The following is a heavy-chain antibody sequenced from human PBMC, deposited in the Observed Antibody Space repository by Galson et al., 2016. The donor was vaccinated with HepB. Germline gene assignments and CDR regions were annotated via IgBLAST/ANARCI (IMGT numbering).Heavy chain of an antibody. J-gene: IGHJ4*02. Sequence: ETLSLTCVLYGGSFTGYYWSWVRQTPGKGLEWIGEIHHGGGTNYNPSVRSRVTISLDTPANQFSLTLTSMTAADTAIYYCARGPLGILDYWGQGIQVTVPS. V-gene: IGHV4-34*01. CDR1: GGSFTGYY. CDR2: IHHGGGT. D-gene: IGHD7-27*01. CDR3: ARGPLGILDY.